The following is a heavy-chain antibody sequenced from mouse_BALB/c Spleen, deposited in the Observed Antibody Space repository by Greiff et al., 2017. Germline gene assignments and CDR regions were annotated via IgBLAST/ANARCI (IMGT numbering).Heavy chain of an antibody. J-gene: IGHJ2*01. CDR1: GYTFTDYV. V-gene: IGHV1-77*01. CDR3: ARRTTVVEGYFDY. D-gene: IGHD1-1*01. Sequence: QVQLKQSGPELVKPGASVKMSCKASGYTFTDYVISWVKQRTGQGLEWIGEIYPGSGSTYYNEKFKGKATLTADKSSNTAYMQLSSLTSEDSAVYFCARRTTVVEGYFDYWGQGTTLTVSS. CDR2: IYPGSGST.